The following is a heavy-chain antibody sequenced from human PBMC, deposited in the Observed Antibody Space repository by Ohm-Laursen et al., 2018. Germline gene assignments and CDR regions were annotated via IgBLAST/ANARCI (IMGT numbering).Heavy chain of an antibody. CDR3: ARPSLAYDSSGYYYDQDAFDI. V-gene: IGHV3-7*01. CDR1: GFTFSSYW. D-gene: IGHD3-22*01. J-gene: IGHJ3*02. CDR2: IKQDGSEK. Sequence: GSLRLSCTASGFTFSSYWMSWVRQAPGKGLEWVANIKQDGSEKYYVDSVKGRFTISRDNAKNSLYLQMNSLRAEDTAVYYCARPSLAYDSSGYYYDQDAFDIWGQGTMVTVSS.